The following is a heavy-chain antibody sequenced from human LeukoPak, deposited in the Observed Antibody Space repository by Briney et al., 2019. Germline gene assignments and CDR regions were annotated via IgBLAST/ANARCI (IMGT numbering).Heavy chain of an antibody. Sequence: GESLKICCKGSGYSFASYWIGWVRQMPGKGLEWMGIIYPGDSDTRYSPSFQGQVTISADKSISTAYLQWSSLKASDTAMYYCARMHSGSGSYSFYYYGMDVWGQGTTVTVSS. CDR2: IYPGDSDT. CDR3: ARMHSGSGSYSFYYYGMDV. V-gene: IGHV5-51*01. J-gene: IGHJ6*02. D-gene: IGHD3-10*01. CDR1: GYSFASYW.